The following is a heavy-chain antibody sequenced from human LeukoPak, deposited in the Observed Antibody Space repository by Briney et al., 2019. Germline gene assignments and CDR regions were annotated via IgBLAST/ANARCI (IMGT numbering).Heavy chain of an antibody. CDR1: GFTFSSYG. V-gene: IGHV3-30*02. Sequence: PGGSLRLSCAASGFTFSSYGMHWVRQAPGKGLEGVAFIRYDGSNKYYADSVKGRFTISRDNSRNTLYLQINSLRAEDTAVYYCKLLWFGELRGAFDIWGQGTMVTVSS. D-gene: IGHD3-10*01. J-gene: IGHJ3*02. CDR2: IRYDGSNK. CDR3: KLLWFGELRGAFDI.